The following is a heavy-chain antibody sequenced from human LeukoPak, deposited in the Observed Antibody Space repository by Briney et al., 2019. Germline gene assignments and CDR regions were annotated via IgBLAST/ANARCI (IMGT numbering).Heavy chain of an antibody. CDR1: GGSFSGYY. D-gene: IGHD3-10*01. J-gene: IGHJ6*02. CDR3: ARGSKRRRITMVRGVLGAHYYGMDV. CDR2: INHSGST. V-gene: IGHV4-34*01. Sequence: PSETLSLTCAVYGGSFSGYYWSWIRQPPGKGLEWIGEINHSGSTNYNPSLKSRVTISVDTSKNQFSLKLSSVTAADTAVYYCARGSKRRRITMVRGVLGAHYYGMDVWGQGTTVTVSS.